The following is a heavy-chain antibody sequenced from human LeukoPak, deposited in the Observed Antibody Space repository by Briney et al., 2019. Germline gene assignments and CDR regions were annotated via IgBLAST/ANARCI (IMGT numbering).Heavy chain of an antibody. CDR1: GFSVSLNY. D-gene: IGHD4-17*01. J-gene: IGHJ4*02. V-gene: IGHV3-66*01. CDR3: ARDLTTVTSDY. Sequence: GGSLRLSCAASGFSVSLNYMSWVRQAPGKGLERVSVIYSGGSTYYADSVKGRFTISRDNSKNTLYLQMNSLRAEDTAVYYCARDLTTVTSDYWGQGTLVTVSS. CDR2: IYSGGST.